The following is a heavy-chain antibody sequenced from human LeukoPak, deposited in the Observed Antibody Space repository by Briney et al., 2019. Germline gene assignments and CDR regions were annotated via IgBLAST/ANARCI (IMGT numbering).Heavy chain of an antibody. CDR1: GGSISSYY. D-gene: IGHD2/OR15-2a*01. J-gene: IGHJ5*02. V-gene: IGHV4-59*08. CDR2: THYTGGT. CDR3: AKREIGWFDP. Sequence: PSETLSLTCTVSGGSISSYYWSWIRQPPGKGLEWIGYTHYTGGTNYNPSLKGRVTISVDTSNQFSLKLRSVTAADTAVYYCAKREIGWFDPWGQGTLVTVSS.